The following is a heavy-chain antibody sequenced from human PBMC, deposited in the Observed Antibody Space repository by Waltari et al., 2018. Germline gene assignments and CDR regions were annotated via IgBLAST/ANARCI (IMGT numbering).Heavy chain of an antibody. CDR1: RFTFSTYA. Sequence: SRFTFSTYARSWVRQSLGKGLGWVSAISGSVGSTYYEDSVKGRFTISRDNSKNTLYLKMNSLRAEDTAVYYCASVKACSSTSCQHNWFDPWGQGTLVTVSS. CDR2: ISGSVGST. D-gene: IGHD2-2*01. CDR3: ASVKACSSTSCQHNWFDP. J-gene: IGHJ5*02. V-gene: IGHV3-23*01.